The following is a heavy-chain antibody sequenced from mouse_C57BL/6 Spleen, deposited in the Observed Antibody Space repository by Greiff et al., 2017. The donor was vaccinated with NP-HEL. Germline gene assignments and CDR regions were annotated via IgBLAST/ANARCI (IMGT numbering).Heavy chain of an antibody. CDR2: INPNNGGT. CDR3: AREKETGPFAY. V-gene: IGHV1-26*01. CDR1: GYTFTDYY. D-gene: IGHD4-1*01. J-gene: IGHJ3*01. Sequence: VQLQQSGPELVKPGASVKISCKASGYTFTDYYMNWVKQSHGKSLEWIGDINPNNGGTSYNQKFKGKATLTVDKSSSTAYMELRSLTSEDSAVYYCAREKETGPFAYWGQGTLVTVSA.